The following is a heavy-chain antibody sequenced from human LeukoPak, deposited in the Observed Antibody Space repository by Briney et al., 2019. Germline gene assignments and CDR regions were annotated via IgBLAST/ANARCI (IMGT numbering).Heavy chain of an antibody. Sequence: PGGSLRLSCAASGFTFDDYGMSWVRQAPGKGLEWVSGINWNGGSIGYTDSVKGRFTNSRDNAKNSLYLEMNSLRAEDTALYYCARGYCSGGVSCRLFDYWGQGTLVTVSS. CDR2: INWNGGSI. CDR3: ARGYCSGGVSCRLFDY. J-gene: IGHJ4*02. D-gene: IGHD2-15*01. CDR1: GFTFDDYG. V-gene: IGHV3-20*04.